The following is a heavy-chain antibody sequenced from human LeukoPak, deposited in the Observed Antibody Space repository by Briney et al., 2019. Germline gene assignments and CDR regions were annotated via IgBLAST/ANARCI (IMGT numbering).Heavy chain of an antibody. CDR3: AKRWERYCSGGSCYEDY. CDR1: GFTFSSYG. J-gene: IGHJ4*02. Sequence: GGSLRLSCAASGFTFSSYGMNWVGQAPGKGLEWVAFLRYDGTNKDYADSVKGRFTISRDNSKNTLYLQMNSLRAEDTAVYYCAKRWERYCSGGSCYEDYWGQGTLVTVSS. V-gene: IGHV3-30*02. D-gene: IGHD2-15*01. CDR2: LRYDGTNK.